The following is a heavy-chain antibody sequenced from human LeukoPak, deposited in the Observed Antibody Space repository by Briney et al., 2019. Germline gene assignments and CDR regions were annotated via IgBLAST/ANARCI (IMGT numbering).Heavy chain of an antibody. D-gene: IGHD6-6*01. CDR1: GYSFTNYW. CDR3: AVSGRSSSSGSNAFDI. J-gene: IGHJ3*02. CDR2: IYPGDSDS. V-gene: IGHV5-51*01. Sequence: GESLKISCKGSGYSFTNYWIGWMRQMPGKGLEWMGIIYPGDSDSRLSPSFQGQVTISADKSISTAYLQWSSLKASDTAMYYCAVSGRSSSSGSNAFDIWGQGTMVTVSS.